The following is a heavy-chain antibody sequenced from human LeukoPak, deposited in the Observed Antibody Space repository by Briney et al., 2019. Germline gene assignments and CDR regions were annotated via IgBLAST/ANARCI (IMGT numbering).Heavy chain of an antibody. CDR3: ARGVKVRGVILYYFGY. J-gene: IGHJ4*02. CDR1: GYTFTSYD. CDR2: MNPNSGNT. Sequence: ASVKVSCKASGYTFTSYDINWVRQATGQGLEWMGWMNPNSGNTGYAQKFQGRVTMTRNTSISTAYMELSSLRSEDTAVYYCARGVKVRGVILYYFGYWGQGTLVTVSS. V-gene: IGHV1-8*01. D-gene: IGHD3-10*01.